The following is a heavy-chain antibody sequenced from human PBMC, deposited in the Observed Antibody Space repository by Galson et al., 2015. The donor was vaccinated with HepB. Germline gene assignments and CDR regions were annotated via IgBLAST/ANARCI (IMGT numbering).Heavy chain of an antibody. CDR3: ARDHGYDFWSGYFMAYFDY. CDR1: GFSFSRYN. CDR2: ISDNSRRT. Sequence: SLRLSCAASGFSFSRYNMNWVRQAPGTGPQWVSYISDNSRRTYYADSVQGRFIISRDNARNSLYLQMTSLRAKDTAVYYCARDHGYDFWSGYFMAYFDYWGQGALVTVSS. D-gene: IGHD3-3*01. J-gene: IGHJ4*02. V-gene: IGHV3-48*01.